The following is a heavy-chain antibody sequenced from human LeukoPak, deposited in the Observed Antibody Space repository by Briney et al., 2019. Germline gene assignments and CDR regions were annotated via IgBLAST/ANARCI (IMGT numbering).Heavy chain of an antibody. CDR3: AKRSMVRGVQFDAFDL. CDR1: GFTFSRCD. D-gene: IGHD3-10*01. J-gene: IGHJ3*01. V-gene: IGHV3-30*02. CDR2: VLYDGSLK. Sequence: GGSLRLSCAASGFTFSRCDMHWVRQAPGKGLEGGAFVLYDGSLKYYADSVRGRVTISRDNSKNTLYLQMNSLRAEDTAVYYCAKRSMVRGVQFDAFDLWGQGTIVTVSS.